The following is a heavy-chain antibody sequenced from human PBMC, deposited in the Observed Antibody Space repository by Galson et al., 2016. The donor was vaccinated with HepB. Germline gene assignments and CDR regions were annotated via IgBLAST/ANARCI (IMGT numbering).Heavy chain of an antibody. J-gene: IGHJ4*02. D-gene: IGHD3-22*01. Sequence: QSGAEVKKPGESLRISCQGSGYKFTSHWISWVRLVPGRGLEWVGRIAPSDSYTDYSPAFRGRVTISADESISTAYLQWRSLKASDTAIYYCSRPYYDITGYRTDYWGQGTLVTVSS. CDR2: IAPSDSYT. CDR1: GYKFTSHW. V-gene: IGHV5-10-1*01. CDR3: SRPYYDITGYRTDY.